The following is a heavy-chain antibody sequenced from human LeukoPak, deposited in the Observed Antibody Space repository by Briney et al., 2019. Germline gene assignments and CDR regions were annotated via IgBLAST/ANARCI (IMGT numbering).Heavy chain of an antibody. CDR2: IYYSGST. V-gene: IGHV4-31*03. CDR1: GGSISSGGYY. J-gene: IGHJ3*02. CDR3: ARGPVRTGAFDI. D-gene: IGHD3-10*01. Sequence: SETLSLTCTVSGGSISSGGYYWSWIRQHPGKGLEWIGYIYYSGSTYYNPSLKSRVTISVDTSKNQFSLKLSSVTAADTAVYYYARGPVRTGAFDIWGQGTMVTVSS.